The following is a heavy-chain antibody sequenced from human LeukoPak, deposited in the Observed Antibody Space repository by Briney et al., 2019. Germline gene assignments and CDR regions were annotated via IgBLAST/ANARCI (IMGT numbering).Heavy chain of an antibody. CDR2: ISSSSSYI. Sequence: GSLRLSCAASGFTFSSYWMSWVRQAPGKGLEWVSSISSSSSYIYYADSVKGRFTISRDNAKNSLYLQMNSLRAEDTAVYYCARTGTGPMVRGKFDPWGQGTLVTVSS. CDR3: ARTGTGPMVRGKFDP. CDR1: GFTFSSYW. D-gene: IGHD3-10*01. V-gene: IGHV3-21*01. J-gene: IGHJ5*02.